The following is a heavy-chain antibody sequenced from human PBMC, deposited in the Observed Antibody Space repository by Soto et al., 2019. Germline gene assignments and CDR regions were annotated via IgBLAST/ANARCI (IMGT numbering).Heavy chain of an antibody. CDR2: IYYSGST. Sequence: SETLSLTCTVSGGSISSYYWSWIRQPPGKGLEWIGYIYYSGSTNYNPSLKSRVTISVDTSKNQFSLKLSSVTAADTAVYYCARHQPYYPYYYXDVWGKGTTVTVSS. J-gene: IGHJ6*03. CDR3: ARHQPYYPYYYXDV. CDR1: GGSISSYY. V-gene: IGHV4-59*08.